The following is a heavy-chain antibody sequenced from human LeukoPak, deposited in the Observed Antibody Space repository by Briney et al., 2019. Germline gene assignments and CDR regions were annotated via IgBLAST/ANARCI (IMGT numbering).Heavy chain of an antibody. V-gene: IGHV4-39*01. CDR3: ARLPVNEFHFDF. Sequence: SETLSLTCTVSGGSIISSTYYWDWVRQPPGKGLEWIGTIYSSGTTYYIPSPKSRVTISLDTSKNQFSLKLSSVTAADTAVYYCARLPVNEFHFDFWGQGTLVTVSS. CDR2: IYSSGTT. CDR1: GGSIISSTYY. J-gene: IGHJ4*02. D-gene: IGHD3-10*01.